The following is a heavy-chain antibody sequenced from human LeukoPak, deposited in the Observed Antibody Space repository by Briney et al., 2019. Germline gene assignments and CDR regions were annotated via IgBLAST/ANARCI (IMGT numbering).Heavy chain of an antibody. CDR2: ISSSSSYI. D-gene: IGHD3-22*01. Sequence: PGGSLRLSCAASGFTFSSYSMNWVRQAPGKGLEWVSSISSSSSYIYYAGSVKGRFTISRDNAKNSLYLQMNSLRAEDTAVYYCARGRAWGDYYDSSGYRHFDYWGQGTLVTVSS. V-gene: IGHV3-21*01. CDR1: GFTFSSYS. J-gene: IGHJ4*02. CDR3: ARGRAWGDYYDSSGYRHFDY.